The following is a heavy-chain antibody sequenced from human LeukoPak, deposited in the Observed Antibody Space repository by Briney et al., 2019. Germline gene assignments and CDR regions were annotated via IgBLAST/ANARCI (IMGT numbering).Heavy chain of an antibody. CDR1: GYTFTNYY. CDR2: ISPSDGGT. CDR3: AREAGAFDI. J-gene: IGHJ3*02. V-gene: IGHV1-46*01. D-gene: IGHD6-19*01. Sequence: PGASVKVSCKASGYTFTNYYMHWVRQAPGQGLEWMGIISPSDGGTTYAQKFQGRVTVTRDMSTSTVHMELSSLRSEDTAVYYCAREAGAFDIWGQGTMVTVSS.